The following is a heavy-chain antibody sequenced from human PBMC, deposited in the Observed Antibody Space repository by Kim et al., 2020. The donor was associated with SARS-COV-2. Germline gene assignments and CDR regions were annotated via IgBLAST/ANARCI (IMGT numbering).Heavy chain of an antibody. V-gene: IGHV1-69*13. CDR1: GGTFSSYA. J-gene: IGHJ6*02. CDR2: IIPIFGTA. Sequence: SVKVSCKASGGTFSSYAISWVRQAPGQGLEWMGGIIPIFGTANYAQKFQGRVTITADESTSTAYMELSSLRSEDTAVYYCARDSYYYGSGTYGMDVWGQGTTVTVSS. CDR3: ARDSYYYGSGTYGMDV. D-gene: IGHD3-10*01.